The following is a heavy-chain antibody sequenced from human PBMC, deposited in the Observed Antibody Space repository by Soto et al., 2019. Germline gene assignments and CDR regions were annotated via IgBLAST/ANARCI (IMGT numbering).Heavy chain of an antibody. CDR3: AKKEEYDHVWGKSPLD. D-gene: IGHD3-16*01. Sequence: EVQLLEAGGNLVQPGGSLRLSCAASGFTFHNYAMSWVRQAPGKGLEWVSSINGPGDDTYYADSVKGRFTISRDNSKNTLYLQMNSLRAEDTALYYFAKKEEYDHVWGKSPLDWGQGTLVTVSS. V-gene: IGHV3-23*01. CDR1: GFTFHNYA. J-gene: IGHJ4*03. CDR2: INGPGDDT.